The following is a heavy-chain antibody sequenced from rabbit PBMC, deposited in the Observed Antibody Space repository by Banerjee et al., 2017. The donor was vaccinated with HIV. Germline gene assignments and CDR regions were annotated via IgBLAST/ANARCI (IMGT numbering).Heavy chain of an antibody. CDR1: GIDFSSYYY. J-gene: IGHJ4*01. D-gene: IGHD4-1*01. CDR3: ARIWDSGWTYFNL. Sequence: QQQLEESGGGLVKPGGTLTLTCKASGIDFSSYYYMCWVRQAPGKGLEWIASIGGGSSGSTNYASWAKGRFTISKTSSTTVTLQMTSLTAADTATYFCARIWDSGWTYFNLWGQGTLVTVS. CDR2: IGGGSSGST. V-gene: IGHV1S45*01.